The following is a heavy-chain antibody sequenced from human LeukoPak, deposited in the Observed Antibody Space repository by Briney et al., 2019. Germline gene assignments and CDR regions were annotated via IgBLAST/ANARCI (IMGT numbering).Heavy chain of an antibody. D-gene: IGHD3-3*01. V-gene: IGHV3-23*01. CDR3: AKSFEVDYWFDP. CDR1: GFTLSSYS. CDR2: ISGSGGST. Sequence: QPGGSLRLSCEASGFTLSSYSMNWVRQAPGKGLEWVSGISGSGGSTYYADSVKGRFTISRDNSKNTLYLQMNSLRAEDTAVYYCAKSFEVDYWFDPWGQGTLVTVSS. J-gene: IGHJ5*02.